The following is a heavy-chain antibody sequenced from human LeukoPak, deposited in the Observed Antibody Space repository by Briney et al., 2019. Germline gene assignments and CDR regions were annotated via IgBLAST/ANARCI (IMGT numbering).Heavy chain of an antibody. V-gene: IGHV3-21*01. J-gene: IGHJ4*02. Sequence: GGSLRLSCAASGFTFSSYSMNWVRQAPGKGLEWVSSISSSSSYIYYADSVKGRFTISRDNAKNSLYLQMNSLRAEDTAVYYCARDRFIAVAGTLDYWGQGTLVTVSS. D-gene: IGHD6-19*01. CDR2: ISSSSSYI. CDR3: ARDRFIAVAGTLDY. CDR1: GFTFSSYS.